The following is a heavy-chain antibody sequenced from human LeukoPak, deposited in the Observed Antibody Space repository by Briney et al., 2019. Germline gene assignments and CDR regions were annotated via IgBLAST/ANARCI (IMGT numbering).Heavy chain of an antibody. D-gene: IGHD3-9*01. CDR3: ARLAWSGILTGYSTYYFDY. CDR1: GGSISSYY. CDR2: IYYSGST. Sequence: SETLSLTCTVSGGSISSYYWSWIRQPPGKGLEWIGYIYYSGSTNYNPSLKSRVTISVDTSKNQFSLKLSSVTAADTAVYYCARLAWSGILTGYSTYYFDYWGQGTLVTVSS. J-gene: IGHJ4*02. V-gene: IGHV4-59*01.